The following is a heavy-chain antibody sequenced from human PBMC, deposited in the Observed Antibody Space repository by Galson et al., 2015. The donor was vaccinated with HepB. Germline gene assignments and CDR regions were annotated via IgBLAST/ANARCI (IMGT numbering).Heavy chain of an antibody. CDR2: ISGSGDTT. Sequence: SLRLSCAASGFTFSNYAMSWVRQAPGPGLEWLSAISGSGDTTYYADSVKGRFTISRDNSKSTLYLQINSLRVEDTAVYYCAKERSAGGPAGSDYWGQGTLVTVSS. J-gene: IGHJ4*02. CDR3: AKERSAGGPAGSDY. V-gene: IGHV3-23*01. D-gene: IGHD2-2*01. CDR1: GFTFSNYA.